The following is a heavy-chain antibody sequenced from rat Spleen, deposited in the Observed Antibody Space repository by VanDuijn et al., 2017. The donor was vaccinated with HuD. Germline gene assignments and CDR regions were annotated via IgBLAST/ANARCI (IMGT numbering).Heavy chain of an antibody. Sequence: EGQLVESGGGLVEPGRSLKLSCAASGFTFSNYAMAWVRQAPKKGLEWVATIIYDGSSTYYRDSVKGRFTISRENAKSTLYLQMDSLRSEDTATYYCARQHYSAPFDYWGQGIMVTVSS. CDR2: IIYDGSST. D-gene: IGHD1-1*01. CDR1: GFTFSNYA. J-gene: IGHJ2*01. V-gene: IGHV5-17*01. CDR3: ARQHYSAPFDY.